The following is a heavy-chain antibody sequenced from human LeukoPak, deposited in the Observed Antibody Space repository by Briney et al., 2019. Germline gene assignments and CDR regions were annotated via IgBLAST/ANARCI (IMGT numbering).Heavy chain of an antibody. CDR2: IYTSGST. J-gene: IGHJ4*02. CDR3: ARDTYGSGSYGFDY. V-gene: IGHV4-61*02. D-gene: IGHD3-10*01. Sequence: SQTLSLTCTVSGGSISSGSYYWSWIRQPAGKGLEWIGRIYTSGSTNYNPSLKSRVTISVDTSKNQFSLKLSSVTAADTAVYYCARDTYGSGSYGFDYWGQGTLVTVSS. CDR1: GGSISSGSYY.